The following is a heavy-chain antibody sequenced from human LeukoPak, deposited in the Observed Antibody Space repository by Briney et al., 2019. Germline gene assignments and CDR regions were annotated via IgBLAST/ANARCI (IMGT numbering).Heavy chain of an antibody. CDR3: ATDTPPYCNGGSCYFD. Sequence: ASVKVSCKASKYTFTNYYIHWVRQAPGQGLEWMGWMNPSTGVTNCAQNFQGRVTMTRDTSISTAYMDLSRLRSDDTAIYYCATDTPPYCNGGSCYFDWGQGTLVTVSS. D-gene: IGHD2-15*01. CDR2: MNPSTGVT. V-gene: IGHV1-2*02. J-gene: IGHJ4*02. CDR1: KYTFTNYY.